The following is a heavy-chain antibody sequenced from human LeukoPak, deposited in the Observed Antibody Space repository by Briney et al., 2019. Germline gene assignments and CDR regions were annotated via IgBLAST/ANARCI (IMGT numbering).Heavy chain of an antibody. V-gene: IGHV3-30*18. J-gene: IGHJ4*02. CDR3: AKDLSYDSSGSDY. D-gene: IGHD3-22*01. Sequence: PGGSLRLSCAASGFTFVSYGMHWVRQAPGKGLEWVAIISYDGSNKYYADSVKGRFTISRDNSKNTLYLQMNSLRAEDTAMYYCAKDLSYDSSGSDYWGQGTLVTVSS. CDR1: GFTFVSYG. CDR2: ISYDGSNK.